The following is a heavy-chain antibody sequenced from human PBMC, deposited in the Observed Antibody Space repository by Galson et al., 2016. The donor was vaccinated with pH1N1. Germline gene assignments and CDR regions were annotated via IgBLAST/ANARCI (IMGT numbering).Heavy chain of an antibody. D-gene: IGHD3-22*01. CDR1: GFSITNRGEA. Sequence: PALVTPTQTLTLTCIFSGFSITNRGEAVGWIRQPPGKALEWLALAYWDDDKFYSRSLQSRLTITKDTSKNQVVLRMTNMDPVDTGTYYCAHLYYYDTSGFYRYFDYWGQGILVTVSS. J-gene: IGHJ4*02. CDR2: AYWDDDK. V-gene: IGHV2-5*02. CDR3: AHLYYYDTSGFYRYFDY.